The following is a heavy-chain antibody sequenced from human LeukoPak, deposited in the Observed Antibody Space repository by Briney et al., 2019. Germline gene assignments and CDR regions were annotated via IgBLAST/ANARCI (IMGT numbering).Heavy chain of an antibody. Sequence: GGSLRLSCAASGFTFSSYSMNWVRQAPGEGLEWVSSISSSSSYIYYADSVKGRFTISRDNAKNSLYLQMNSLRAEDTAVYYCARVLGSYYDSSGDADFDYWGQGTLVTVSS. CDR2: ISSSSSYI. CDR1: GFTFSSYS. D-gene: IGHD3-22*01. CDR3: ARVLGSYYDSSGDADFDY. J-gene: IGHJ4*02. V-gene: IGHV3-21*01.